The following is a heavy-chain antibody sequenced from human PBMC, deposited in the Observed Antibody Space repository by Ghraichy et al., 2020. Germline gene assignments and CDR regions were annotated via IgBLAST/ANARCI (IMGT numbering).Heavy chain of an antibody. CDR1: GFSFSNAW. J-gene: IGHJ4*02. V-gene: IGHV3-74*01. D-gene: IGHD5-18*01. CDR2: INSDGSTT. CDR3: ARDIGYSLHY. Sequence: GGSLRLSCAASGFSFSNAWMHWVRQAPGKGLMWVSHINSDGSTTTYADSVKGRFTISRDNAKNTVYLQMNSLRAEDTAVYYCARDIGYSLHYWGQGTLVTFPS.